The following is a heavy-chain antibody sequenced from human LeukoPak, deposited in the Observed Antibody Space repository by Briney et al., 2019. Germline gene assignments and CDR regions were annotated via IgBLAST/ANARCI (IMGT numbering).Heavy chain of an antibody. CDR1: GFTFSSFW. J-gene: IGHJ4*02. CDR3: AKDGRTAIDY. D-gene: IGHD2-21*02. V-gene: IGHV3-74*01. Sequence: GGSLRLSCAASGFTFSSFWMTWVRQAPGKGLVWVSRINSDGSRTTYADSVKGRFTISRDNAKNTLYLQMNRLRAEDTAVYYCAKDGRTAIDYWGQGTLVTVSS. CDR2: INSDGSRT.